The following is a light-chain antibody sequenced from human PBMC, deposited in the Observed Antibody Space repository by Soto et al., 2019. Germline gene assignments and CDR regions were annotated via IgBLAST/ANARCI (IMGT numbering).Light chain of an antibody. CDR3: QQYHNYPRT. J-gene: IGKJ1*01. Sequence: DIQMTHSPSTLSASIGDRVTITFRASESIRTWLAWYQHKPGKAPKFLIYDASSLESGVPSRFSGSGSGTEFTLTISNLQPDDFATYFCQQYHNYPRTFGQGTKVDIK. CDR2: DAS. CDR1: ESIRTW. V-gene: IGKV1-5*01.